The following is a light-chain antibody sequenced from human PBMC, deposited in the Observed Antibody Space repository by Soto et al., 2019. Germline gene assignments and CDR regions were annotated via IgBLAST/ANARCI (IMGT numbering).Light chain of an antibody. CDR3: QQYNTYSWT. Sequence: DIQMTQSPSTLSASVGDRVTITCRAGQSISNWLAWYQQKPGQAPKLLISAASNLESGVPSRFSGSGSGTEFTLTISGLQPDDFATYYCQQYNTYSWTFGQGTKVDIK. V-gene: IGKV1-5*01. CDR1: QSISNW. CDR2: AAS. J-gene: IGKJ1*01.